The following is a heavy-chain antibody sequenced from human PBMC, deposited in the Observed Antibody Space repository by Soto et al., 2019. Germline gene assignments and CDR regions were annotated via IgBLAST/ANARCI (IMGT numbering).Heavy chain of an antibody. CDR1: GGSFSGYY. V-gene: IGHV4-34*01. CDR3: ARGHWQWLDY. CDR2: INHSGST. Sequence: QVQLQQWGAGLLKPSETLSLTCAVYGGSFSGYYWSWIRQPPGKGLEWIGEINHSGSTNYNPSLKSRVTLSVDTSKNQFSLKLSSVTAADTAVYYCARGHWQWLDYWGQGTLVTVSS. J-gene: IGHJ4*02. D-gene: IGHD6-19*01.